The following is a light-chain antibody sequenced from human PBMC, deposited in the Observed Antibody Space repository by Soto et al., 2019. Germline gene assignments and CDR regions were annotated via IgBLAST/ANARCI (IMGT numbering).Light chain of an antibody. V-gene: IGKV3-11*01. CDR2: DAS. CDR1: QSVSRD. J-gene: IGKJ2*01. CDR3: QQRSNWPRT. Sequence: EIVLTQSPATLSLSPGERATLSCRASQSVSRDLAWYQQKPGQAPRLLIYDASNRAADFPARFSGSGSVTDFTLTISSLETEDFAVYYCQQRSNWPRTFGHGTKLEIK.